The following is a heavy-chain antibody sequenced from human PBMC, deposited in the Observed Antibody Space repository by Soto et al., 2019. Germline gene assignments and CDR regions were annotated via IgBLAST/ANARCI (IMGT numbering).Heavy chain of an antibody. D-gene: IGHD6-19*01. V-gene: IGHV3-33*01. CDR1: GFIFSNFG. J-gene: IGHJ6*02. CDR3: ARDDIPGRAVATYGMDV. CDR2: IWYDGSNE. Sequence: GGSLRLSCAASGFIFSNFGMHWVRQTPGKGLEWVAVIWYDGSNEYYADSVKGRFTISKDNSKNTLYLQMNSLRAEDTAVYYCARDDIPGRAVATYGMDVWGQGTTVTVSS.